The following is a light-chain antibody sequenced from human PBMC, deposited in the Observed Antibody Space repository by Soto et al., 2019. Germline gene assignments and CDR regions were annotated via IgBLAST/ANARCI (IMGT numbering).Light chain of an antibody. CDR1: SSNIGAGYD. CDR2: GNS. J-gene: IGLJ3*02. V-gene: IGLV1-40*01. Sequence: QSVLTQPPSVSGAQGQRVTISCTGSSSNIGAGYDVHWYQQLPGTAPKLLIYGNSNRPSGVPDRFSGSKSGTSASLAITGLQAEDEADYYCPSYDSSLSAWVFGGGTKLTVL. CDR3: PSYDSSLSAWV.